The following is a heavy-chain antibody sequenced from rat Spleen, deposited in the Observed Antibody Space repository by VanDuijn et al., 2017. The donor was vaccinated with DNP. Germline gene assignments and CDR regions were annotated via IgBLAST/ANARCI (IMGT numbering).Heavy chain of an antibody. J-gene: IGHJ2*01. CDR1: GYSITTNY. CDR2: MSYSGSA. Sequence: EVQLQESGPGLVKPSQSLSLTCSVTGYSITTNYWGWIRKFPGNKMEWIGHMSYSGSATYNPSLKSQISITRDTSKNQFFLQLSSVTPEDTATYYCARWTYYFDYWGQGVMVTVSS. CDR3: ARWTYYFDY. V-gene: IGHV3-1*01.